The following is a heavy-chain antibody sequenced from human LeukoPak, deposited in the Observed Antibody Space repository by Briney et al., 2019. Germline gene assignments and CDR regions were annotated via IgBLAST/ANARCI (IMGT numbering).Heavy chain of an antibody. V-gene: IGHV1-18*01. CDR3: ARGMIRYFDWTTFDY. J-gene: IGHJ4*02. D-gene: IGHD3-9*01. CDR2: ISAYNGNT. Sequence: GASVKVSCKASGGTFSSYAISWVRQAPGQGLEWMGWISAYNGNTNYAQKLQGRVTMTTDTSTSTAYMELRSLRSDDTAVYYCARGMIRYFDWTTFDYWGQGTLVTVSS. CDR1: GGTFSSYA.